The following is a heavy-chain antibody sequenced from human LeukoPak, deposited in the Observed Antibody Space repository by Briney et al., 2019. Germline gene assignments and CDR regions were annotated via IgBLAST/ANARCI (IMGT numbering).Heavy chain of an antibody. CDR3: AKARLLYCSSTSCPDTNYFDY. J-gene: IGHJ4*02. CDR2: ISYDGSNK. CDR1: GFTFSSYG. D-gene: IGHD2-2*01. Sequence: GGSLRLSCAASGFTFSSYGMHWVRQAPGKGLEWVAVISYDGSNKYYADSVKGRFTISRDKSKNTLYLQMNSLRAEDTAVYYCAKARLLYCSSTSCPDTNYFDYWGQGTLVTVSS. V-gene: IGHV3-30*18.